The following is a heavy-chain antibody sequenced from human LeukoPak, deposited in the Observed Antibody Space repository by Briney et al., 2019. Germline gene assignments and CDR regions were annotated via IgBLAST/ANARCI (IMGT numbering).Heavy chain of an antibody. D-gene: IGHD3-9*01. V-gene: IGHV1-2*02. CDR2: INPNSGGT. CDR3: ARRGFYGHFDWLGHNWFDP. J-gene: IGHJ5*02. CDR1: GYTFTGYY. Sequence: ASVKVSCKASGYTFTGYYMHWVRQAPGQGLEWMGWINPNSGGTNYAQKFQGRVTMTTDTSTSTAYMELRSLRSDDTAVYYCARRGFYGHFDWLGHNWFDPWGQGTLVTVSS.